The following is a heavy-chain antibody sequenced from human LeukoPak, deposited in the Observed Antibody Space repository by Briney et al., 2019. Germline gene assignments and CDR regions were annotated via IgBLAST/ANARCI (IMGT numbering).Heavy chain of an antibody. D-gene: IGHD4-17*01. CDR1: GGAISSSSHS. V-gene: IGHV4-39*01. J-gene: IGHJ2*01. Sequence: SETLSLTCIVSGGAISSSSHSWGWIRQPPGKGLEWIGSIYHSGSTVYNPSLKSRVAISVDTSRNQFSLKLNSVTASDTAVYYCARNTTVTDWYFDLWGRGTLVTVSS. CDR3: ARNTTVTDWYFDL. CDR2: IYHSGST.